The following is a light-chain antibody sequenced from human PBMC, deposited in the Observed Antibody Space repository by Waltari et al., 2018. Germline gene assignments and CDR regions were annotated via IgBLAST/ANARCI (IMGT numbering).Light chain of an antibody. V-gene: IGLV2-14*03. J-gene: IGLJ2*01. Sequence: QSALTQPASVSGSPGQSTTISCTGPSSDVGGSNYVSHYQHHPGKAPKLMIYDVSSRPSGVSDRFSGSKSGNTASLTISGLQAEDEADYYCSSYTSSSTYVLFGGGTKLTVL. CDR2: DVS. CDR1: SSDVGGSNY. CDR3: SSYTSSSTYVL.